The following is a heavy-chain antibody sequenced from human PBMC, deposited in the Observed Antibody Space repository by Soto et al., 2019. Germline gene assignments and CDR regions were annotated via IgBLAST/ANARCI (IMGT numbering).Heavy chain of an antibody. Sequence: VGSLRLSCAASGFTVSSNYMSWVRQAPGKGLEWVSVIYSGGSTFYADSVKGRFTISRDNSKNMVYLQMNRMRAEDTAVYYCAREWPHLDCWGQGTLVTVSS. CDR1: GFTVSSNY. J-gene: IGHJ4*02. V-gene: IGHV3-53*01. CDR3: AREWPHLDC. CDR2: IYSGGST.